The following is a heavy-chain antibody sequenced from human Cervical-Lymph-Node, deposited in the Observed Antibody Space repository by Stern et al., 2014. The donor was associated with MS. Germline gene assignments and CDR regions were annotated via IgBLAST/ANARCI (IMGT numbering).Heavy chain of an antibody. V-gene: IGHV3-74*01. CDR1: GFTFSSYW. J-gene: IGHJ4*02. CDR3: ARDIPGYYYDSSGCLEY. D-gene: IGHD3-22*01. CDR2: INSDGSST. Sequence: EVQLVESGGGLVQPGGSLRLSCAASGFTFSSYWMHWVRQAPGKGLVWVSRINSDGSSTSYADSVKGRFTISRDNAKNTLYLQMNSLRAEDTAVYYCARDIPGYYYDSSGCLEYWGQGTLVTVSS.